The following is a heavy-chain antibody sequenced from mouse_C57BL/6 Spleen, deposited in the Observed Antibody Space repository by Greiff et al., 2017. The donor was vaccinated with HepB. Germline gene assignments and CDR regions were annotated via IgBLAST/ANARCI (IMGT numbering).Heavy chain of an antibody. Sequence: VKLVESGPGLVAPSQSLSITCTVSGFSLTSYGVDWVRQSPGKGLEWLGVIWGVGSTNYNSALKSRLSISKDNSKSQVFLKMNSLQTDDTAMYYCARDYYGSSLGAMDYWGQGPSVTVSS. D-gene: IGHD1-1*01. CDR2: IWGVGST. V-gene: IGHV2-6*01. CDR3: ARDYYGSSLGAMDY. J-gene: IGHJ4*01. CDR1: GFSLTSYG.